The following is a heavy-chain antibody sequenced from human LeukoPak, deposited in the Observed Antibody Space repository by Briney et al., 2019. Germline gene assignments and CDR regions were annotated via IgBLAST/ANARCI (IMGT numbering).Heavy chain of an antibody. CDR2: ISSSSSTI. CDR1: GFTFSSYS. J-gene: IGHJ6*03. CDR3: ARLSEPHYYYYYYMDV. V-gene: IGHV3-48*02. Sequence: GGSLRLSCAASGFTFSSYSMNWVRQAPGKGLEWVSYISSSSSTIYYADSVKGRFTISRDNAKNSLYLQMKSLRDEDTAVYYCARLSEPHYYYYYYMDVWGKGTTVTVSS.